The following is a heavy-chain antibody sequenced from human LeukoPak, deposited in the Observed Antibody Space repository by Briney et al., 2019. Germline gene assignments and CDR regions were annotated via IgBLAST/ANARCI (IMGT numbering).Heavy chain of an antibody. V-gene: IGHV3-23*01. CDR3: ARIAVTYTFDY. Sequence: PGGSPRLSCAASGFIFSNYGMNWVRQAPGKGLEWVSTISGNGGDTYYADSVKGRFTISRDNSKNTLYLQMNSLRAEDTAVYYCARIAVTYTFDYWGQGTLVTVSS. D-gene: IGHD4-17*01. CDR2: ISGNGGDT. J-gene: IGHJ4*02. CDR1: GFIFSNYG.